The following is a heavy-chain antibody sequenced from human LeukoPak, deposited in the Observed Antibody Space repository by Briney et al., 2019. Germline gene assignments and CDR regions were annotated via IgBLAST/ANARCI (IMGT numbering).Heavy chain of an antibody. D-gene: IGHD2-15*01. CDR3: ARDRWELLSNSYHYCGLDV. CDR2: IKQDGSEK. V-gene: IGHV3-7*01. Sequence: GGSLRLSCAASGFTFSNYWMSWVRQAPGKGLEWVANIKQDGSEKYYVDSVKGRFTISRDNAKNSLYLQMNSLRAEDTAVYYCARDRWELLSNSYHYCGLDVWGQGTTVPVSS. J-gene: IGHJ6*02. CDR1: GFTFSNYW.